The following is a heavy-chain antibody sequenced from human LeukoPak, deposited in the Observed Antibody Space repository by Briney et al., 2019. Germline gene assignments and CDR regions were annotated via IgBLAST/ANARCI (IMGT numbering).Heavy chain of an antibody. V-gene: IGHV4-4*07. CDR1: GGSISNYH. CDR3: ARVVVGATSGNPYYFDY. J-gene: IGHJ4*02. D-gene: IGHD1-26*01. Sequence: PSETLSLTCSVSGGSISNYHWSWIRQPAGKGLEWIGRIYTSGTTNYNPSLKSRVTMSVDTSKNQLSLKLRSVTAADTAAYYCARVVVGATSGNPYYFDYWGQGTLVTVSS. CDR2: IYTSGTT.